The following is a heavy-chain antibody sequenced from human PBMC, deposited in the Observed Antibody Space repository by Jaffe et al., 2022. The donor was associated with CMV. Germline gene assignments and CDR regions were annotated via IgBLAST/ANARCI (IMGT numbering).Heavy chain of an antibody. V-gene: IGHV1-2*02. D-gene: IGHD3-3*01. CDR2: INPNSGGT. J-gene: IGHJ4*02. Sequence: QVQLVQSGAEVKKPGASVKVSCKASGYTFTGYYMHWVRQAPGQGLEWMGWINPNSGGTNYAQKFQGRVTMTRDTSISTAYMELSRLRSDDTAVYYCARGVLRFLEWLLEPNWNDPYYFDYWGQGTLVTVSS. CDR1: GYTFTGYY. CDR3: ARGVLRFLEWLLEPNWNDPYYFDY.